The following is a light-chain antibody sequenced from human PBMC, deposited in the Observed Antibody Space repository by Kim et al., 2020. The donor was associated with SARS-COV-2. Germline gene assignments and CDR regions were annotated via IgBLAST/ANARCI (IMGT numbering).Light chain of an antibody. CDR2: GAS. V-gene: IGKV3-20*01. CDR1: QSVSSTN. CDR3: QQYDSSPRT. J-gene: IGKJ1*01. Sequence: SPGERATLACRASQSVSSTNLAWYQQRSGQAPRLLIYGASTRATGIPDRFSGSGSGTEFTLTISRLEPEDFAVYYCQQYDSSPRTFGQGTKVEIK.